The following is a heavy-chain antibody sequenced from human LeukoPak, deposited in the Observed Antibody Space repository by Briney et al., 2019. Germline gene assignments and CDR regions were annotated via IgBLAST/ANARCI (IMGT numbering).Heavy chain of an antibody. CDR1: GFTFNSFG. V-gene: IGHV3-30*03. CDR3: ARKVLSGSRYFDY. D-gene: IGHD1-26*01. CDR2: ISYDGSNK. J-gene: IGHJ4*02. Sequence: GGSLRLSCAASGFTFNSFGMHWVRQAPGKGLEWVAVISYDGSNKYFADSVKGRFTISRDNAKNSLFLQMNSLRAEDTAVYYCARKVLSGSRYFDYWGQGALVTVSS.